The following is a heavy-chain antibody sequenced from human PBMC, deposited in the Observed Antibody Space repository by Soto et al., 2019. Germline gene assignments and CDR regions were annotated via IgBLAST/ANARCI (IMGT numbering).Heavy chain of an antibody. CDR1: GGSISNYY. Sequence: SETLSLTCTVSGGSISNYYWTWIRQPPGKGLEWIGYIYYSGSTNYNPSLKSRVTISVDTSKNQFSLKLSSVTAADTAVYYCARRYGGNFDYWGQGTLVTVSS. V-gene: IGHV4-59*01. CDR2: IYYSGST. D-gene: IGHD3-16*01. CDR3: ARRYGGNFDY. J-gene: IGHJ4*02.